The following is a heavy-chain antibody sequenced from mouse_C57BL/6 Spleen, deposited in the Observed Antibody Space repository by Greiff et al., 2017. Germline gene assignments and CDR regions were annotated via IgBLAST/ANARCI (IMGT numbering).Heavy chain of an antibody. CDR2: IYPGSGST. J-gene: IGHJ4*01. V-gene: IGHV1-55*01. Sequence: QVQLQQPGAELVKPGASVKMSCKASGYTFTSYWITWVKQRPGRGLEWIGDIYPGSGSTNYNEKFKSKATLTVDTSSSTAYMQLSSLTSEDSAVYYSARDYYSSSYGMDYWGQGTLVTVSA. CDR3: ARDYYSSSYGMDY. D-gene: IGHD1-1*01. CDR1: GYTFTSYW.